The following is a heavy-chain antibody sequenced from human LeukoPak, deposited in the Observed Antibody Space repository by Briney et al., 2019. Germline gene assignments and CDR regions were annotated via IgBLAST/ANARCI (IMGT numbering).Heavy chain of an antibody. V-gene: IGHV3-23*01. D-gene: IGHD2-8*02. Sequence: PGRSLRLSCAASGFSFSSYAMTWVRQAPGKGLEWVSAIGGSGGSTAYADSVKGRFTISRDNSKNTLFLQMNSLRAEDTAVYYCAKKTASTGWEPFDYWGQGTLVTVS. CDR2: IGGSGGST. J-gene: IGHJ4*02. CDR3: AKKTASTGWEPFDY. CDR1: GFSFSSYA.